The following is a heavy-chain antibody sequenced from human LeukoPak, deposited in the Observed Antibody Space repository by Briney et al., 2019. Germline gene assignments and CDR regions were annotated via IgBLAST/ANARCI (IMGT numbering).Heavy chain of an antibody. J-gene: IGHJ4*02. D-gene: IGHD3-10*01. CDR3: ARGGSPFY. CDR1: GFSFSSHW. V-gene: IGHV3-74*01. CDR2: INGDGIAI. Sequence: GESLRLSCAGSGFSFSSHWLHWVRQVPGKGLEWVARINGDGIAINYADSVKGRFTISRDNAKNTVYLQMNSLRVEDTAVFDYARGGSPFYWGRGTPVTVSS.